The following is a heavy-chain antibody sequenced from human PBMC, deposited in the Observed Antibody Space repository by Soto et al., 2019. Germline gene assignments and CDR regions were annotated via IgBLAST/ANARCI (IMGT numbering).Heavy chain of an antibody. D-gene: IGHD3-16*01. CDR3: ARADPDASVGF. V-gene: IGHV4-59*11. J-gene: IGHJ4*02. CDR1: GGSMSSHY. CDR2: ISYSGSS. Sequence: PSETLSLTCTVSGGSMSSHYWTWLRQPLGKGLDWIGYISYSGSSYYNPSLKSRVTISADTSRNQFSLRLTSVIAADTAVYFCARADPDASVGFWGQGTLVTVSS.